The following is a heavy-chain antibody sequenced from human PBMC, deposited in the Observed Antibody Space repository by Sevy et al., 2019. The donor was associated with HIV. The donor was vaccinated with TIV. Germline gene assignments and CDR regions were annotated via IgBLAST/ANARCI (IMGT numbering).Heavy chain of an antibody. D-gene: IGHD5-18*01. V-gene: IGHV3-66*01. CDR3: ARGKGGYGYGLNY. J-gene: IGHJ4*02. Sequence: GGSLRLSCAVSGFTVSANYMTWVRQAPGKGLEWVSVIYSDGTTHHSDSVKGRFSISRDNSNNTLYLQMNSLRAEDTAVYYCARGKGGYGYGLNYRGQGTLVTVSS. CDR1: GFTVSANY. CDR2: IYSDGTT.